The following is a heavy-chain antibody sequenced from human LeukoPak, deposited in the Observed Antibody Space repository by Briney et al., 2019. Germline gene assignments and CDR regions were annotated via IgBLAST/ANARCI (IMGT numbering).Heavy chain of an antibody. J-gene: IGHJ4*02. V-gene: IGHV4-61*01. CDR2: IYVSGRT. Sequence: SETLSLTCSVSGGSVTSGRYYWTWIRQPPGKGLEWIGYIYVSGRTNYNPSLKSRVSISVDTSKKQFSLKLTSVTAADTAVYYCAREDDDSSWLDFDYWGQGTLVTVSS. CDR3: AREDDDSSWLDFDY. D-gene: IGHD6-13*01. CDR1: GGSVTSGRYY.